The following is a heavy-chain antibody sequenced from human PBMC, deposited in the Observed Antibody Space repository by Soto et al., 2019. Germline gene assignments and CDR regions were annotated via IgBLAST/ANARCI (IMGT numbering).Heavy chain of an antibody. V-gene: IGHV4-4*02. Sequence: QVHLQESGPGLATPSGTLSLTCTASGDSVSRAKWWNWVRQPPGKGLEWIGEVAHDGVTRYNPTFMSRVTLSLDGSKNLFSLNVNSVTAADTAIYFCARSDGWYRFDSWGQGILVTISS. CDR1: GDSVSRAKW. CDR3: ARSDGWYRFDS. J-gene: IGHJ4*02. CDR2: VAHDGVT. D-gene: IGHD6-19*01.